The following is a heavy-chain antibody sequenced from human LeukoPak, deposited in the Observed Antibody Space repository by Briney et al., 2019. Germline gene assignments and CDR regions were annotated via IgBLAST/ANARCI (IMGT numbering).Heavy chain of an antibody. CDR3: ARHGGYCSSTSCYGGYFQH. CDR1: GYSFTSYW. CDR2: IYPGDSDT. J-gene: IGHJ1*01. V-gene: IGHV5-51*01. Sequence: GESLKISCKGSGYSFTSYWIGWVRQMPGKGLEWMGIIYPGDSDTRHSPSFQGQVTISADKSISTAYLQWSSLKASDTAMYYCARHGGYCSSTSCYGGYFQHWGQGTLVTVSS. D-gene: IGHD2-2*01.